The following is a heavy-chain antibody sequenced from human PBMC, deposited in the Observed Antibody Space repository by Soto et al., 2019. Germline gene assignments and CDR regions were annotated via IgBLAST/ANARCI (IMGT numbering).Heavy chain of an antibody. Sequence: SETLSLTCTVSGGSISSSSYYWGWIRKPPGKGLEWIGSIYYSGSTYYNPSLKSRVTISVDTSKNQFSLKLSSVTAADTAVYYCARQSSYDFWSGYYADYYYYMDVWGKGTTVTVSS. D-gene: IGHD3-3*01. CDR3: ARQSSYDFWSGYYADYYYYMDV. V-gene: IGHV4-39*01. J-gene: IGHJ6*03. CDR2: IYYSGST. CDR1: GGSISSSSYY.